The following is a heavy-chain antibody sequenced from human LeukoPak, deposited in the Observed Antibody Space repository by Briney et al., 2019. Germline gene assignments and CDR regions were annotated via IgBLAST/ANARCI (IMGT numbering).Heavy chain of an antibody. J-gene: IGHJ3*01. CDR2: ISGSGDST. CDR3: ARGDYFDRAFDV. CDR1: GFTFSSYA. Sequence: GGSLRLSCAASGFTFSSYAMSWVRQAPGKGLEWVSAISGSGDSTYYGDSVKGRFTISRDNAKNSLYLQMNSLRAEDTAVYYCARGDYFDRAFDVWGQGTMVTVSS. D-gene: IGHD3-22*01. V-gene: IGHV3-23*01.